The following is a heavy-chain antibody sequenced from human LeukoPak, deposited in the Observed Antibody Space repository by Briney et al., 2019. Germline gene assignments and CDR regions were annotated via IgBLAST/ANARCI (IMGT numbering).Heavy chain of an antibody. J-gene: IGHJ6*04. CDR1: GGSVSSGSYY. CDR2: IYYSGST. D-gene: IGHD4-17*01. V-gene: IGHV4-61*01. CDR3: ARILRYGEGNYYYGMDV. Sequence: SETLPLTCTVSGGSVSSGSYYWSWIRQPPGKGLEWIGYIYYSGSTNYNPSLKSRVTISVDTSKNQFSLKLSSVTAADTAVYYCARILRYGEGNYYYGMDVWGKGTTVTVSS.